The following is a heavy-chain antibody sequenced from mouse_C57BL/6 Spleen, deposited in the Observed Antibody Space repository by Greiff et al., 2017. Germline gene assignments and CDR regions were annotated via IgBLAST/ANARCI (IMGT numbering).Heavy chain of an antibody. V-gene: IGHV5-17*01. CDR2: ISSGSSTI. CDR3: ARTHSYFDY. J-gene: IGHJ2*01. CDR1: GFTFSDYG. Sequence: EVKVVESGGGLVKPGGSLKLSCAASGFTFSDYGMHWVRQAPEKGLEWVAYISSGSSTIYYADTVKGRFTISRDNAKNTLFLQMTSLRAEDTAMYYCARTHSYFDYWGQGTTLTVSS.